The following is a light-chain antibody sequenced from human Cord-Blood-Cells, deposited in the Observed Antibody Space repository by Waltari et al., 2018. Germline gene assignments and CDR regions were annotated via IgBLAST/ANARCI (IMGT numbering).Light chain of an antibody. CDR3: QQSYSTWT. CDR2: AAS. CDR1: RGISSY. Sequence: DIQMTQSPSSLSASVGDRVTITCRASRGISSYLNWDQQKPGKAPKLLIYAASSLQSGVPSRFSGSGSGTDFTLTISSLQPEDFATYYCQQSYSTWTFGQGTKVEIK. J-gene: IGKJ1*01. V-gene: IGKV1-39*01.